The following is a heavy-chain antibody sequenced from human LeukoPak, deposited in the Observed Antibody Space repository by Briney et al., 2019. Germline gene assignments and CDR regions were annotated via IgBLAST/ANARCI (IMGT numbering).Heavy chain of an antibody. CDR1: GFTFSSYA. J-gene: IGHJ6*02. D-gene: IGHD2-2*01. CDR2: ISGSGGST. V-gene: IGHV3-23*01. Sequence: GGSLRLSCAASGFTFSSYAMGGVRQAPGKGLEWVSAISGSGGSTYYADSVKGRFTISRDNSKNTLYLQMNSLSAEDTAVYYCAKDRGCSSTSCYGDYYGMDVWGQGTTVTVSS. CDR3: AKDRGCSSTSCYGDYYGMDV.